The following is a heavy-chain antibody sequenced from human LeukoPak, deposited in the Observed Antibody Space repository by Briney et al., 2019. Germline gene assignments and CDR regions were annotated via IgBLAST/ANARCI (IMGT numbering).Heavy chain of an antibody. Sequence: SETLSLTCAVYGGSFSGYYWSWIRQPPGKGLEWIGEINHSGSTNYNPSLKSRVTISVDTPKNQFSLKLSSVTAADTAVYYCARSGPYYYYYYMDVWGKGTTVTVSS. V-gene: IGHV4-34*01. CDR2: INHSGST. D-gene: IGHD2-8*02. CDR1: GGSFSGYY. J-gene: IGHJ6*03. CDR3: ARSGPYYYYYYMDV.